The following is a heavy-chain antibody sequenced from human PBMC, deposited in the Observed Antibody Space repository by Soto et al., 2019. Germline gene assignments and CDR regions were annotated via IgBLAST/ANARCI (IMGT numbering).Heavy chain of an antibody. CDR1: GFTGSGTKD. V-gene: IGHV3-53*01. D-gene: IGHD4-17*01. Sequence: DVQLVESGGGLIQPGGSLRLSCAASGFTGSGTKDVAWVRQAPGKGLELVSALYDVDGTYYADPVKGRFTTSANSSKTIVDLPMNGLRPDYTAVYYCARWQLREHAYYILGQGTAVTVSS. J-gene: IGHJ3*02. CDR2: LYDVDGT. CDR3: ARWQLREHAYYI.